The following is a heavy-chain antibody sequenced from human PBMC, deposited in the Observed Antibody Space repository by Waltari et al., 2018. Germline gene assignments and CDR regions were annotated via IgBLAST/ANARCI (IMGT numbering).Heavy chain of an antibody. CDR2: ISGSGGST. Sequence: EVLLLESGGGLVQPGGSLRLSCAASGFTFSSYAMSWVRQAPGKGLGWGSAISGSGGSTYYADSVKGRFTISRDKSKNTLYLQMNSLRAEDTAVYYCAKDHRSGWGYFDYWGQGTLVTVSS. CDR1: GFTFSSYA. V-gene: IGHV3-23*01. D-gene: IGHD6-19*01. J-gene: IGHJ4*02. CDR3: AKDHRSGWGYFDY.